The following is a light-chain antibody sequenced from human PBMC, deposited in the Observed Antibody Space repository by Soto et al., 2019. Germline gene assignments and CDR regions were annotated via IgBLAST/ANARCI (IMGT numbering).Light chain of an antibody. CDR1: QSVSSSY. CDR3: QQYGSSSYT. V-gene: IGKV3-20*01. Sequence: EIVLTQSPGTLSVSPGERATLSCRASQSVSSSYLAWYQQKPGQAPRLLIFGASSRATDIPDRFSGSGSGTDFTLTISRLEPEDFAVYYCQQYGSSSYTFGQGTKLQIK. J-gene: IGKJ2*01. CDR2: GAS.